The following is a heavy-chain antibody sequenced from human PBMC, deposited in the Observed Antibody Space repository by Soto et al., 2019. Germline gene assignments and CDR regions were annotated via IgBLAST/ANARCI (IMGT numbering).Heavy chain of an antibody. J-gene: IGHJ4*02. Sequence: QITLKESGPTLVKPTQTLTLTCTFSGFSLSTTAVGVNWIRQPPGKPLEWLALIYWDDTKHSSSTLKNRLTIPKDTSKNQVVLTMTNMDPVDTATYYCAHGSGWLSDQWGQGTLVTVSS. D-gene: IGHD6-19*01. CDR3: AHGSGWLSDQ. CDR2: IYWDDTK. CDR1: GFSLSTTAVG. V-gene: IGHV2-5*02.